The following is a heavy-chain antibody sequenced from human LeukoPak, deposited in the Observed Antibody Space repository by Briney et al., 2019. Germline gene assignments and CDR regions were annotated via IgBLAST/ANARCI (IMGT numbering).Heavy chain of an antibody. D-gene: IGHD2-21*02. V-gene: IGHV1-18*01. Sequence: ASVKVSCKASGYTFTSYGISWVRQAPGQGLECMGWISAYNGNTNYAQTLQGRVTMTTDASTSTAYMELRSSRSDDTAVYYCARDYLSYCGGDCYSGYDYWGQGTLVTVSS. J-gene: IGHJ4*02. CDR3: ARDYLSYCGGDCYSGYDY. CDR2: ISAYNGNT. CDR1: GYTFTSYG.